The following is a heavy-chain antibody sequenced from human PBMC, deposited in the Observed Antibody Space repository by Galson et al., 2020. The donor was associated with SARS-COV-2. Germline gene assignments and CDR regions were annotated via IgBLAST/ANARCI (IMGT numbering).Heavy chain of an antibody. CDR1: GGSVSGGAFS. V-gene: IGHV4-30-2*01. CDR3: ARGQQTELLTPFDF. Sequence: PSETLSLTCAVSGGSVSGGAFSWSWFRPPPGKGLEWIGYIYDSANTYYNPSLKSRVSISVDRSKNQFSLNLSSVTAADTAVYYCARGQQTELLTPFDFWGQGTLVTVSS. J-gene: IGHJ4*02. CDR2: IYDSANT. D-gene: IGHD1-26*01.